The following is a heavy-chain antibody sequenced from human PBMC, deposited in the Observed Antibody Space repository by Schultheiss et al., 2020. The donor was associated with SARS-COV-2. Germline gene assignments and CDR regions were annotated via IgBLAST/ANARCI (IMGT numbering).Heavy chain of an antibody. J-gene: IGHJ6*02. CDR2: ISSSSSYT. D-gene: IGHD3-3*01. V-gene: IGHV3-11*06. CDR1: GFTFSDYY. CDR3: ARPGPAYDFWSGYYTDYYYYGMDV. Sequence: AGSLRLSCAASGFTFSDYYMSWIRQAPGKGLEWVSYISSSSSYTNYADSVKGRFTISRDNAKNSLYLQMNSLRAEDTAVYYCARPGPAYDFWSGYYTDYYYYGMDVWGQGTTVTVSS.